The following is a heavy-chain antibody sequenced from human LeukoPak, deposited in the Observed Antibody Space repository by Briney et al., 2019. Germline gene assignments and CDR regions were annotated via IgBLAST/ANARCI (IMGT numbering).Heavy chain of an antibody. V-gene: IGHV3-49*04. CDR2: IRRKDYGGTK. J-gene: IGHJ4*02. D-gene: IGHD6-19*01. CDR1: GFTFGDYA. CDR3: AREAPVVGAFDY. Sequence: GGSLRLSCTASGFTFGDYAMSWVRQAPGKGLEWVGFIRRKDYGGTKEYAASVKGRFTISRDDSKSIAQLQITSLNTEDIDLYFCAREAPVVGAFDYCGEGTLVTVSS.